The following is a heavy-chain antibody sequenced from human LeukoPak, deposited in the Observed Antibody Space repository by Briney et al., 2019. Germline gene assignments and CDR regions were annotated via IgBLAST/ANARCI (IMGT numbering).Heavy chain of an antibody. CDR2: ISGSGGST. CDR1: GFTFSSYA. Sequence: GGSLRLSCAASGFTFSSYAMSWVRQPPGKGLEWVSAISGSGGSTYYADSVKGRFTISRDNSKNTLYLQMNTLRAEDTAVYYCAEDWVQRLVEGLFDYWGQGTLVTVSS. D-gene: IGHD6-6*01. J-gene: IGHJ4*02. CDR3: AEDWVQRLVEGLFDY. V-gene: IGHV3-23*01.